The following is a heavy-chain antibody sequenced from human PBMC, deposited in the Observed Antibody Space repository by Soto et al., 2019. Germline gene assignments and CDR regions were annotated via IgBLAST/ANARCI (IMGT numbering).Heavy chain of an antibody. CDR2: ISSSSSYI. CDR3: ASSPSGQQLVRFDY. V-gene: IGHV3-21*01. CDR1: GFTFSSYS. D-gene: IGHD6-13*01. J-gene: IGHJ4*02. Sequence: PGGSLRLSCAASGFTFSSYSMNWVRQAPGKGLEWVSSISSSSSYIYYADSVKGRFTISRDNAKNSLYLQMNSLRAEDTAVYYCASSPSGQQLVRFDYWGQGTLVTVSS.